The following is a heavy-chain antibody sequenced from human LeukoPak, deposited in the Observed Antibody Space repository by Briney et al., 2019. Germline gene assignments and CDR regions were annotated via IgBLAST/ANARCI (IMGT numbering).Heavy chain of an antibody. J-gene: IGHJ4*02. CDR2: ISYDGNEK. CDR3: AREDYSGWYGD. D-gene: IGHD6-19*01. Sequence: PGGSRRLSCAASGFTFSSFAMHWVRQAPGKGLEWVAVISYDGNEKYYADSVKGRFTISRDNSKNTLYLQMNSLRAEDTAVYYCAREDYSGWYGDWGQGTLVTVSS. CDR1: GFTFSSFA. V-gene: IGHV3-30*03.